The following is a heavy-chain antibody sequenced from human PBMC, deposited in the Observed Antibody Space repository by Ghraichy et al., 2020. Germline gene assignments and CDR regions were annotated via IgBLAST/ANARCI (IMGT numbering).Heavy chain of an antibody. D-gene: IGHD5-24*01. V-gene: IGHV3-74*01. J-gene: IGHJ1*01. CDR2: INSDGSST. CDR1: GFTFSSYW. CDR3: ARARRDGYNFDEYFQH. Sequence: GGSLRLSCAASGFTFSSYWMHWVRQAPGKGLVWVSRINSDGSSTSYADSVKGRFTISRDNAKNTLYLQMNSLRAEDTAVYYCARARRDGYNFDEYFQHWGQGTLVTVSS.